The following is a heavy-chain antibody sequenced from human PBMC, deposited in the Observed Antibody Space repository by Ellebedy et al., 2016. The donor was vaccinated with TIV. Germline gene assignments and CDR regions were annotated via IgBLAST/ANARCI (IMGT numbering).Heavy chain of an antibody. CDR1: GFTFSSYA. V-gene: IGHV3-23*01. J-gene: IGHJ3*02. Sequence: GESLKIPXVASGFTFSSYAMSWVRQAPGKGLEWVSTISHSDGSTYYIDSVKGRFTISSDNSKNTLFLQMNSLRAEDTALYYCARRGGSGWGGFDIWGQGTMVTVSS. D-gene: IGHD6-19*01. CDR2: ISHSDGST. CDR3: ARRGGSGWGGFDI.